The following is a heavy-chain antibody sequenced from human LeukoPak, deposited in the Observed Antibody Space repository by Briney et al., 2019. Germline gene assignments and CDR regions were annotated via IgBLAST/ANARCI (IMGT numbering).Heavy chain of an antibody. CDR1: GYTFTGYY. CDR2: MNPKSGGT. Sequence: RASVKVSCKASGYTFTGYYVHWVRQAPGQGLEWMGWMNPKSGGTNYAQKFEARVTMNRDTSNSTAYMELSRLRFDDTAVYYRARSPDILTGEKFDYWGQGTLVTVSS. V-gene: IGHV1-2*02. CDR3: ARSPDILTGEKFDY. J-gene: IGHJ4*02. D-gene: IGHD3-9*01.